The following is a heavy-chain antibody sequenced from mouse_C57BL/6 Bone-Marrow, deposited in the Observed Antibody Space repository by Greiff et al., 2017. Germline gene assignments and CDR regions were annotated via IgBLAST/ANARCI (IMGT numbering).Heavy chain of an antibody. V-gene: IGHV1-53*01. J-gene: IGHJ2*01. Sequence: QVQLQQPGTELVKPGASVKLSCKASGYTFTSYWMHWVKQRPGQGLEWIGNINPSNGGTNYNAKFKSKATLTVDKSSSTAYMQLSSLTSEDSAVXYCARSAPYYGSRYFDYWGQGTTHTVAS. D-gene: IGHD1-1*01. CDR3: ARSAPYYGSRYFDY. CDR2: INPSNGGT. CDR1: GYTFTSYW.